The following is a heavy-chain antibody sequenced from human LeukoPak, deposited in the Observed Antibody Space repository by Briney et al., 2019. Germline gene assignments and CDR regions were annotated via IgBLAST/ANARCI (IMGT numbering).Heavy chain of an antibody. CDR3: AKGHYYDPDNWFDP. J-gene: IGHJ5*02. V-gene: IGHV3-23*01. D-gene: IGHD3-22*01. CDR2: ISGSGGST. CDR1: EFTFSSHA. Sequence: PGKSLRIFCAASEFTFSSHAITWGCQGPCKWLPWVSAISGSGGSTYYADSVKGRFTISRDNSKNTLYLQMNSLRAEDTAVYYCAKGHYYDPDNWFDPWGQGTLVTVSS.